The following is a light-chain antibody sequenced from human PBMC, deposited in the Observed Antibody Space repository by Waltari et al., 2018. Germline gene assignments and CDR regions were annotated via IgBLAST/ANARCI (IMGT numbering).Light chain of an antibody. CDR2: VAS. Sequence: EIVLTQSPGTLSLSPGERATLSCRASQTVRTTYLAWYQQKPGQAPTLLIYVASSRATGIPDRCSGSGCATDFPPTISSLEPEVFAVYYCQQYDISPLTFGGGTKVEIK. J-gene: IGKJ4*01. V-gene: IGKV3-20*01. CDR3: QQYDISPLT. CDR1: QTVRTTY.